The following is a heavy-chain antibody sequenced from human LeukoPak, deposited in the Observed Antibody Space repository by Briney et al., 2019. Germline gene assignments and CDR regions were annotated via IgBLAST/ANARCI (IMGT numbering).Heavy chain of an antibody. D-gene: IGHD6-13*01. CDR3: ARDWGQLVQGYDAFDI. Sequence: PGGSLRLSCAASGFTFSDYYMSWIRQAPGKGLEWVSYISSSGSTMYHADSVKGRFTISRDNAKNSLYLQMNSLRAEDTAVYYCARDWGQLVQGYDAFDIWGQGTMVTVSS. V-gene: IGHV3-11*04. J-gene: IGHJ3*02. CDR1: GFTFSDYY. CDR2: ISSSGSTM.